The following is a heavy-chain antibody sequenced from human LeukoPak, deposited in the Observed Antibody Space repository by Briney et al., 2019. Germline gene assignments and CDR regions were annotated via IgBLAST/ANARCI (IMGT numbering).Heavy chain of an antibody. J-gene: IGHJ3*02. V-gene: IGHV3-9*01. CDR1: GFSFSDYY. D-gene: IGHD1-26*01. CDR3: AKDAGGVVGVTSAFHI. CDR2: ISWNSGSI. Sequence: GGSLRLSCAASGFSFSDYYMHWVRQAPGKGLEWVSGISWNSGSIGYADSVKGRLTTSRDNGKNSLDLQMNSLRAEDTALYYCAKDAGGVVGVTSAFHIWGQGTMVTVSS.